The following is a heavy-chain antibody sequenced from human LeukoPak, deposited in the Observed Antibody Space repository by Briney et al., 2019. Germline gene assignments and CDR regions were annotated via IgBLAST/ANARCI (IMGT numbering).Heavy chain of an antibody. CDR1: GFTFSSYA. CDR2: IRSKANSYAT. Sequence: GGSLRLSCAASGFTFSSYAMHWVRQASGKGLEWVGRIRSKANSYATAYAASVKGRFTVSRDDSKNTAYLQMNSLKTEDTAVYYCTRRHIAAAGTVDYWGQGTLVTVSS. D-gene: IGHD6-13*01. V-gene: IGHV3-73*01. CDR3: TRRHIAAAGTVDY. J-gene: IGHJ4*02.